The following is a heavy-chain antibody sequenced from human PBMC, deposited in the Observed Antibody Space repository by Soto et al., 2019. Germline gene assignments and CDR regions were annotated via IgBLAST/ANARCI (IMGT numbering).Heavy chain of an antibody. D-gene: IGHD2-21*02. CDR1: GFRFSSYG. J-gene: IGHJ4*02. V-gene: IGHV3-33*01. CDR2: IWSDGNKK. CDR3: AGWAGLLTSIPMD. Sequence: QVNLVESGGGAVQPGRSLRLSCVASGFRFSSYGIHWIRQAPGKGLEWVAHIWSDGNKKYFGDPVKDRFNVSRDNSKNTVYLEMTNVRVEASGVYYSAGWAGLLTSIPMDWGRGTQVIVSA.